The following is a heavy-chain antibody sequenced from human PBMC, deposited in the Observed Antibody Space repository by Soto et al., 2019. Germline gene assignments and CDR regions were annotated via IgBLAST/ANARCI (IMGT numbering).Heavy chain of an antibody. D-gene: IGHD3-22*01. J-gene: IGHJ4*02. CDR2: ISTTGGLK. CDR1: GFTFSNFG. Sequence: QVHLVESGGGVVQPGRSLRLSCAASGFTFSNFGMHWVRQAPGKGLEWVAVISTTGGLKYAADSVKGRFTISRDNSKNTLYLKMNSLRPEDTAMYYCAKETHSSGYGSYFDYWGPGILVTVSS. V-gene: IGHV3-30*18. CDR3: AKETHSSGYGSYFDY.